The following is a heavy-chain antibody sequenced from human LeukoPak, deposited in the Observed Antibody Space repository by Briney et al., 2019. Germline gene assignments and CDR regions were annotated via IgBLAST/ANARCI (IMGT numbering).Heavy chain of an antibody. J-gene: IGHJ4*02. CDR2: INPSGGST. V-gene: IGHV1-46*01. Sequence: GASVKVSCKASGYTFTSYYMHWVRQAPGQGLEWMGIINPSGGSTGYAQKFQGRVTMTRDTSTSTVYMELSSLRSEDTAVYYCARLSNTMIADYWGQGTLVTVSS. CDR3: ARLSNTMIADY. D-gene: IGHD3-22*01. CDR1: GYTFTSYY.